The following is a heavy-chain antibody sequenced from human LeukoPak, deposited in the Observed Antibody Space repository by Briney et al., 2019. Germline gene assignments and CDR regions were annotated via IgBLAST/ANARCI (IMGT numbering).Heavy chain of an antibody. V-gene: IGHV3-30*02. CDR3: ARATYYYDSSGYGGAFDI. Sequence: GGSLRLSCAASGFTFSSYGMYWVRQAPGKGLEWVAFIRYDGSNKYYADSVKGRFTISRDNSKNTLYLQMNSLRAEDTAVYYCARATYYYDSSGYGGAFDIWGQGTMVTVSS. D-gene: IGHD3-22*01. CDR2: IRYDGSNK. CDR1: GFTFSSYG. J-gene: IGHJ3*02.